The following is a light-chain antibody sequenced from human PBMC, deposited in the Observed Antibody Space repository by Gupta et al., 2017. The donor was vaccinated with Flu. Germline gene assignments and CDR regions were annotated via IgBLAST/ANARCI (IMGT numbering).Light chain of an antibody. J-gene: IGLJ1*01. CDR1: STDVGLSNS. CDR3: SSYTSVSTFYV. CDR2: DVS. V-gene: IGLV2-14*03. Sequence: QPALTQPASVSGSPGHSIPIPPSGTSTDVGLSNSYSWYQQHPGKAPKLLIYDVSSWPSGVSGRFSGSKSGNTASLTISGLQAEDETDYYYSSYTSVSTFYVFGAGTKVTVL.